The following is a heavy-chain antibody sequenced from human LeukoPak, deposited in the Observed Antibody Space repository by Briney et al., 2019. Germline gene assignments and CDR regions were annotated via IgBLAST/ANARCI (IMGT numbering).Heavy chain of an antibody. CDR2: ISGSGGST. V-gene: IGHV3-23*01. D-gene: IGHD2-2*01. CDR3: ARDCSSTSCYRGEHAFDI. Sequence: GGSLRLSCAASGFTFSSYAMSWVRQAPGKGLEWVSAISGSGGSTYYADSVKGRFTISRDNSKNTLYLQMNSLRAEDTAVYYCARDCSSTSCYRGEHAFDIWGQGTMVTVSS. CDR1: GFTFSSYA. J-gene: IGHJ3*02.